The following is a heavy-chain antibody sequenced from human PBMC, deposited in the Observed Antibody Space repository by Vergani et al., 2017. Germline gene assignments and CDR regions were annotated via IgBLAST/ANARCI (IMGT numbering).Heavy chain of an antibody. CDR2: IIPIFGTA. D-gene: IGHD2-15*01. J-gene: IGHJ5*02. V-gene: IGHV1-69*01. CDR3: AREGFHLGYCSGGSCPNWFDP. Sequence: QVQLVQSGAEVKKPGSSVKVSCKASGGTFSSYAISWVRQAPGQGLEWMGGIIPIFGTANYAQKFQGRVTITADESTSTAYMELSSLRSEDTAVYYCAREGFHLGYCSGGSCPNWFDPWGQGTLVTVSS. CDR1: GGTFSSYA.